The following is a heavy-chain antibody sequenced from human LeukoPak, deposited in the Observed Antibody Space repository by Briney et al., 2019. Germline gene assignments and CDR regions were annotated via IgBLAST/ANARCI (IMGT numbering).Heavy chain of an antibody. Sequence: PSETLSLTCTVSGGSINSYYWSWIRQPPGKGLEWIGYLYYSGSTNYNPSLKSRVTISVDTSKNQFSLKLSSVTAADSAVYYCARHGNSSSWYFDYWGQGTLVTVSS. CDR2: LYYSGST. J-gene: IGHJ4*02. CDR1: GGSINSYY. D-gene: IGHD6-13*01. V-gene: IGHV4-59*08. CDR3: ARHGNSSSWYFDY.